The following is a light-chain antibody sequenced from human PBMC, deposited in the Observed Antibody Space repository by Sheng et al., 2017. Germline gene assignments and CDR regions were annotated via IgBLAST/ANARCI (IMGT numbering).Light chain of an antibody. CDR2: AAS. J-gene: IGKJ4*01. CDR3: QQSYIPPLS. CDR1: QSIRNY. V-gene: IGKV1-39*01. Sequence: DIQVTQSPSSLSASVGDTVTITCRASQSIRNYLNWYQQRSGEAPKLLIYAASTLQIGVPFRFSGSGSATDFTLTIRGLQPEDFATYYCQQSYIPPLSFGGGTKVDMK.